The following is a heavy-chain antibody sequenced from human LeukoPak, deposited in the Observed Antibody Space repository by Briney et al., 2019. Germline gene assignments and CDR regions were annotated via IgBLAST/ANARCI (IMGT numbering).Heavy chain of an antibody. J-gene: IGHJ5*02. V-gene: IGHV4-34*01. CDR2: IYHSGST. Sequence: SETLSLTCAVYGGSFSGYYWSWIRQPPGKGLEWIGYIYHSGSTYYNPSLKSRVTLSVDTSKNQFFLKLSSVTAADTAVYYCARSSWSTFDPWGQGTLATVSS. CDR3: ARSSWSTFDP. D-gene: IGHD6-13*01. CDR1: GGSFSGYY.